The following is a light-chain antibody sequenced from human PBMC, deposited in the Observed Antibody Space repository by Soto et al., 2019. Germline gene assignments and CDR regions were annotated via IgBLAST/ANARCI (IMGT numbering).Light chain of an antibody. CDR1: TSNIGSYY. J-gene: IGLJ1*01. V-gene: IGLV1-47*01. Sequence: LTQPPSASGTPGQGVTISCSGSTSNIGSYYVYWYQQLPGTAPKLLIYGNNQRPSGVPDRFSGSKSGTSASLAISGLRSEDEADYSCAAWDKRLSAYVSGAGTKVTV. CDR2: GNN. CDR3: AAWDKRLSAYV.